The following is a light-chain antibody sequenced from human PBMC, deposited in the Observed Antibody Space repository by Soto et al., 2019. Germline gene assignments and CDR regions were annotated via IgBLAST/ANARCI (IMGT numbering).Light chain of an antibody. J-gene: IGLJ1*01. CDR1: HSDIGNYNY. V-gene: IGLV2-14*03. CDR2: DVG. CDR3: NSYREDHPRFYV. Sequence: QSVLTQPASVSGSPGQSITISCTGTHSDIGNYNYVSWYQHLPGKAPKLMIYDVGSRPSGVSSRFSGSKSGNTASLAISGLQAEDEADYYCNSYREDHPRFYVFGTGNKLTVL.